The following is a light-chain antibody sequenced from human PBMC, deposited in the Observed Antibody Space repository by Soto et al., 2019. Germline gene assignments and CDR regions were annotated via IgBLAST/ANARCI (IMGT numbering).Light chain of an antibody. Sequence: DIPMTQSPSSLSAYVGDRVTIPCRASQSISSWLAWYQQKPGKAPKLLIYDATYLEKGAPSRFSGSGSGTDFSFTISNLQPEDFATYFCQQYDDLPLTFGGGTKVDI. CDR2: DAT. V-gene: IGKV1-33*01. J-gene: IGKJ4*01. CDR1: QSISSW. CDR3: QQYDDLPLT.